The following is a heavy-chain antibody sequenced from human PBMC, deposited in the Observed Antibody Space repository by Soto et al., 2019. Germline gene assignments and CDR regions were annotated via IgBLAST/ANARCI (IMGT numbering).Heavy chain of an antibody. CDR2: ISRYGDFT. V-gene: IGHV3-23*01. CDR3: AKDRSLDHDSRGYLFDN. CDR1: GFTFNIYA. Sequence: EVQLLESGGDLIQPGGSLRLSCAASGFTFNIYAMTWVRQAPGKGLECVSAISRYGDFTYYADSVEGLFTISRANSQNTLYLHMNSLISEDTAVYYCAKDRSLDHDSRGYLFDNWGQGTLVAVSS. J-gene: IGHJ4*02. D-gene: IGHD3-22*01.